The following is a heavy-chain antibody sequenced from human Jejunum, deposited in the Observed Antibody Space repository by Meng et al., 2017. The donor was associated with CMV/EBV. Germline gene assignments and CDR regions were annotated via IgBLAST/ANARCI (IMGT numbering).Heavy chain of an antibody. CDR3: ATLYSGYSKGVY. Sequence: SCKPSGYTFHGYYMHWVRQAPGQGLEWMGWINPNSGGTNYAQKFQGRVNMTRDTSISTAYMELSRLRSDDTAIYYCATLYSGYSKGVYWGQGTLVTVSS. D-gene: IGHD5-12*01. CDR1: GYTFHGYY. J-gene: IGHJ4*02. V-gene: IGHV1-2*02. CDR2: INPNSGGT.